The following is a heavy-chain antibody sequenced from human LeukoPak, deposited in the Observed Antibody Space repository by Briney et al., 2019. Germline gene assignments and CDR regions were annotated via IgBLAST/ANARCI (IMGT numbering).Heavy chain of an antibody. V-gene: IGHV3-23*01. CDR3: AKLEAAAGTTTIPSAFDI. D-gene: IGHD6-19*01. CDR2: ISGSGGST. Sequence: GGSLRLSCAASGFTFSSYAMSWVRQAPGKGLEWVSAISGSGGSTYYADSVKGRFTISRDNSKNTLYLQMNSLRAEDTAVYYCAKLEAAAGTTTIPSAFDIWGQGTMVTVSS. CDR1: GFTFSSYA. J-gene: IGHJ3*02.